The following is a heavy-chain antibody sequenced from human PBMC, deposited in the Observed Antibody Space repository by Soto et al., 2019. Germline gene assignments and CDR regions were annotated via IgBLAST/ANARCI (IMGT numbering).Heavy chain of an antibody. CDR3: TTDTTDCSSTSCYFGYYYYYGMDV. V-gene: IGHV3-15*07. CDR2: IKSKTDGGTT. J-gene: IGHJ6*02. CDR1: GFTFSNAW. Sequence: PGGSLRLSCAASGFTFSNAWMNWVRQAPGKGLEWVGRIKSKTDGGTTDYAAPVKGRFTISRDDSKNTLYLQMNSLKTEDTAVYYCTTDTTDCSSTSCYFGYYYYYGMDVWGQGTTVTVSS. D-gene: IGHD2-2*01.